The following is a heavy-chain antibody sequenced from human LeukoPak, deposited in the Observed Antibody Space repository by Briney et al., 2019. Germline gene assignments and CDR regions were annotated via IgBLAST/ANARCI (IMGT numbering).Heavy chain of an antibody. CDR2: TYYKSKWYN. CDR3: VAGTAAACYLW. D-gene: IGHD6-25*01. CDR1: AARVSSNTAA. Sequence: PSQTLSLTCAMFAARVSSNTAAWNWVRQSPSRGLDWLGRTYYKSKWYNEYAASVISPITINPDTSKNQFSLQLDSVTPEDTAVYYCVAGTAAACYLWWGQGTLVTVSS. J-gene: IGHJ4*02. V-gene: IGHV6-1*01.